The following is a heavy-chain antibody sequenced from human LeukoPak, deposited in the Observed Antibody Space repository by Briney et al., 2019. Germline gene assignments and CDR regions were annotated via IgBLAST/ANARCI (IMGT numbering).Heavy chain of an antibody. V-gene: IGHV4-39*01. Sequence: SETLSLTCTISDGSNSNIGYFWARIRQPPGKGLEWIGTIYYSGSTYYNPSLKSRVTISVDTSKSQFSVKLSSVTAADTAVYYCARVSCSASCYVAYCGQGTLVTVSS. CDR3: ARVSCSASCYVAY. J-gene: IGHJ4*02. CDR1: DGSNSNIGYF. CDR2: IYYSGST. D-gene: IGHD2-2*01.